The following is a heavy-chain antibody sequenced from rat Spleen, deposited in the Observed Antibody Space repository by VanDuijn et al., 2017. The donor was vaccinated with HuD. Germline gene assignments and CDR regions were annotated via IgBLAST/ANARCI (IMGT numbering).Heavy chain of an antibody. CDR1: GFTFSDYT. Sequence: EVQLVESDGALVQPGRSLKLSCAASGFTFSDYTMAWVRQAPKKGLEWVAAIVDDGSNTFYRDSVKGRFTISRDNAKSTLYLQVDSLRSEDTAIYYCARPTTGIPFNYWGQGVMVTVSS. CDR3: ARPTTGIPFNY. V-gene: IGHV5-17*01. D-gene: IGHD1-9*01. CDR2: IVDDGSNT. J-gene: IGHJ2*01.